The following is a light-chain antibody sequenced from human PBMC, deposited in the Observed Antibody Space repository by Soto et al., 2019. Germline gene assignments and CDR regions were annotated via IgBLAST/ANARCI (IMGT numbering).Light chain of an antibody. Sequence: QSVLTQPASVSGSPGQSITISCTGTSSDIGGFYYVSWYQHHPGKDPKLMIYQVSNRPSGVSNRFSGSKSGNTASLTISVLQAEDDADYFCSSYSSSSTFYVFGAGTTVTVL. CDR2: QVS. CDR1: SSDIGGFYY. J-gene: IGLJ1*01. V-gene: IGLV2-14*01. CDR3: SSYSSSSTFYV.